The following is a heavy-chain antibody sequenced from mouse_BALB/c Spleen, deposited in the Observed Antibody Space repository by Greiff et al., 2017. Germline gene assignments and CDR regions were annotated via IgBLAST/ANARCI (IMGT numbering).Heavy chain of an antibody. CDR1: GYTFTSYV. J-gene: IGHJ1*01. CDR3: ARSGYYASYFDV. V-gene: IGHV1-14*01. Sequence: EVQLVESGPELVKPGASVKMSCKASGYTFTSYVMHWVKQKPGQGLEWIGYINPYNDGTKYNEKFKGKATLTSDKSSSTAYMELSSLTSEDSAVYYCARSGYYASYFDVWGAGTTVTVSS. CDR2: INPYNDGT. D-gene: IGHD2-3*01.